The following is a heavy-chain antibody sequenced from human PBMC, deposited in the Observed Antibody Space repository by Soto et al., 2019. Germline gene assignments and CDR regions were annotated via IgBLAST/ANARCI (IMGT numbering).Heavy chain of an antibody. Sequence: ASVKVSCKASGYTFTSYGISWVRQAPGQGLEWMGWISAYNGNTNYAQKLQGRVTMTTDTSTSTAYMELRSLRSDDTAVYYCARSPIWFGEFQFDPWGQGTLVTVSS. CDR3: ARSPIWFGEFQFDP. CDR1: GYTFTSYG. D-gene: IGHD3-10*01. J-gene: IGHJ5*02. CDR2: ISAYNGNT. V-gene: IGHV1-18*01.